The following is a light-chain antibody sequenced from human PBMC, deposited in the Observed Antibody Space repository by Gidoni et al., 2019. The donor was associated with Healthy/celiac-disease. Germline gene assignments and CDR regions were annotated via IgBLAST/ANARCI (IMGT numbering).Light chain of an antibody. J-gene: IGKJ5*01. CDR1: QSVSSSY. V-gene: IGKV3-20*01. CDR2: GAS. Sequence: EIVLTQSPGTLSLSPGERATLSCRASQSVSSSYLAWYQQKPGQAPRLLIYGASSRATGIPDRFSGSGYGTDFTLTISRLEPEDFEVYYCQQYGSSLQITFGQGTRLEIK. CDR3: QQYGSSLQIT.